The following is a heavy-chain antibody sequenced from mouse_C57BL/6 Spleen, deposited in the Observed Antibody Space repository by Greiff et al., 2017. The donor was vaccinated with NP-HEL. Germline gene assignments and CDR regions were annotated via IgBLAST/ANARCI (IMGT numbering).Heavy chain of an antibody. Sequence: VQLQQPGAELVMPGASVKLSCKASGYTFTSYWMHWVKQRPGQGLEWIGEIDPSDSYTNYNQKFKGKSTLTVDKSSSTAYMQLSSQTSEDSAVYYCARKELVFDYWGQGTTLTVSS. D-gene: IGHD4-1*01. CDR3: ARKELVFDY. J-gene: IGHJ2*01. CDR2: IDPSDSYT. V-gene: IGHV1-69*01. CDR1: GYTFTSYW.